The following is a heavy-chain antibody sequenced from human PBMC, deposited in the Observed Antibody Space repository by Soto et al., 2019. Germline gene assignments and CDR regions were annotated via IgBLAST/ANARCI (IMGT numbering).Heavy chain of an antibody. CDR3: ARHRGWYGIDY. CDR1: GGYISSYY. D-gene: IGHD6-19*01. CDR2: IYYSGST. J-gene: IGHJ4*02. V-gene: IGHV4-59*08. Sequence: PSETLSLTCTVSGGYISSYYWSWIRQPPGKGLEWIGYIYYSGSTNYNPSLKSRVTISVDTSKNQFSLKLSSVTAADTAVYYCARHRGWYGIDYWGQGTLVTVSS.